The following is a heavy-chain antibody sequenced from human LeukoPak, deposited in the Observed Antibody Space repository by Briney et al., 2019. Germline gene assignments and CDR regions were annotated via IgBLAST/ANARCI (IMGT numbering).Heavy chain of an antibody. CDR1: GFTFSSYW. CDR2: INSDGSST. Sequence: PGGSLRLSCAASGFTFSSYWMHWVRQSPGKGLLWVSGINSDGSSTSYADSVKGRFTIPRDNAKNTVYLHMNSLRAEDTAVYHCATSRTFDYWGQGTLVTVSS. J-gene: IGHJ4*02. CDR3: ATSRTFDY. V-gene: IGHV3-74*01.